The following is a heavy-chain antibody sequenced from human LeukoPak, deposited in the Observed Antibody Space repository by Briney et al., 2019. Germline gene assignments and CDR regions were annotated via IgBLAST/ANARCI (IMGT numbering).Heavy chain of an antibody. D-gene: IGHD1-26*01. CDR2: INTYNGNT. CDR1: DYTFTNYNYG. Sequence: ASVKVSCKASDYTFTNYNYGISWVRQAPGQGLEWMGWINTYNGNTNYAQKFQGAVTMTTDTSTSTAYMELRSLRSDDTAVYYCARVVLSRSGNLYCFDFWGQGTLVTVSS. CDR3: ARVVLSRSGNLYCFDF. V-gene: IGHV1-18*01. J-gene: IGHJ4*02.